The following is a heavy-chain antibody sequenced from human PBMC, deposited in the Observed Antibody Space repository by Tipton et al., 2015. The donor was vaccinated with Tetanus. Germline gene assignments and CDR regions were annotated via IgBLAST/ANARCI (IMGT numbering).Heavy chain of an antibody. D-gene: IGHD4-17*01. CDR2: ISYDGRNK. V-gene: IGHV3-30*03. CDR3: ARGGGIYGQYFNY. Sequence: SLRLSCAASGFTFSSYVMHWVRQAPGKGLEWVAVISYDGRNKFYADSVKGRFTVSRDNAKKSLYLQRNSLRAEDTAVYYCARGGGIYGQYFNYWGQGTLVTVSS. CDR1: GFTFSSYV. J-gene: IGHJ4*02.